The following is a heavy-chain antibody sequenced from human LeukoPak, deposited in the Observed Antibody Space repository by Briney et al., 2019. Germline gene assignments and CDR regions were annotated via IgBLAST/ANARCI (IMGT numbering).Heavy chain of an antibody. CDR1: GFIFSSHD. Sequence: PGGSLRLSCAASGFIFSSHDMNWVRRAPGKGLEWVSYISTSSRIYYADSVKGRFTISRDNAKNSLYLQMHSLRDEDTALYYCARDVRGNSFSDYWGQGTLVTVSS. D-gene: IGHD4-23*01. CDR2: ISTSSRI. J-gene: IGHJ4*02. V-gene: IGHV3-48*02. CDR3: ARDVRGNSFSDY.